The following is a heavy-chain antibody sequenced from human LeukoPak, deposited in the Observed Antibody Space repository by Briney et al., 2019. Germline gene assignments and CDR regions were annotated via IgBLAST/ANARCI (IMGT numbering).Heavy chain of an antibody. J-gene: IGHJ4*02. CDR2: INPTSGDT. D-gene: IGHD5-24*01. Sequence: ASVRVSCKASGYTFTAYYMHWVRQAPGQGLEWMGWINPTSGDTKYAQKFQGRVTMTRDTSISTAYMELSRLTSDDPAVYYCARDRGSGYIILDFWGPGTLVTVSS. CDR1: GYTFTAYY. CDR3: ARDRGSGYIILDF. V-gene: IGHV1-2*02.